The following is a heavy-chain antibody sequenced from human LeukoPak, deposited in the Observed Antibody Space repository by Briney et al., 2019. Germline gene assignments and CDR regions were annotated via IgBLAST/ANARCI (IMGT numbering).Heavy chain of an antibody. CDR1: GFTFSSSS. Sequence: GGSLRLSCAASGFTFSSSSMNWVRQAPGKGLEWVSSISSSDYIYYADSVKGRFTISRDNAKNSLYLQMNSLRAEDTAVYYCARDRVAAADYWGQGTLVTVSS. V-gene: IGHV3-21*01. D-gene: IGHD6-13*01. J-gene: IGHJ4*02. CDR2: ISSSDYI. CDR3: ARDRVAAADY.